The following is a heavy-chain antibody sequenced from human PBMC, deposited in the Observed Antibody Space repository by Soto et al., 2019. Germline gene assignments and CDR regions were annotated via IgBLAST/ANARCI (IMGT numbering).Heavy chain of an antibody. Sequence: GGSLRLSCTASGFTFSSHGMHWVRQAPGKGLEWVAVVSFDGTNKNYADSVRGRFTISRDNSKNTLYLQMSSLRAEGTAVYYCANGDSSGFEYFQSWGQGTLVTVSS. CDR3: ANGDSSGFEYFQS. CDR2: VSFDGTNK. J-gene: IGHJ1*01. D-gene: IGHD3-22*01. V-gene: IGHV3-30*18. CDR1: GFTFSSHG.